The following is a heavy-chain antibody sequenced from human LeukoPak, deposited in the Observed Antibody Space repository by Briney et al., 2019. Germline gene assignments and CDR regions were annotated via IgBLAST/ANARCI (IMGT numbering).Heavy chain of an antibody. Sequence: GGSLRLSCAASGFTFSSYAMSWVRQAPGKGLEWVSAISGSGGSTYYADSVKGRFTISRDNSKNTLYLQMNSLRAEDTAVYYCAKDPYSGSYYAYYFDYWGQGTLVTVSS. CDR2: ISGSGGST. J-gene: IGHJ4*02. D-gene: IGHD1-26*01. CDR3: AKDPYSGSYYAYYFDY. V-gene: IGHV3-23*01. CDR1: GFTFSSYA.